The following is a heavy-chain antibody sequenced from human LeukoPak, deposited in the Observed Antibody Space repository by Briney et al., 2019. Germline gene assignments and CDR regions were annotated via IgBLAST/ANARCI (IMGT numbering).Heavy chain of an antibody. D-gene: IGHD3-22*01. J-gene: IGHJ4*02. V-gene: IGHV3-23*01. CDR1: GFTFSSYA. CDR3: AKDLGTDSGGYGYFGY. CDR2: ISGAGDGT. Sequence: GGSLRLSCAASGFTFSSYAMSWVRQAPGKGLGWVSIISGAGDGTYYAESLKGRLTISRDNSKNTLYLEMNSLRAEDTAIYYCAKDLGTDSGGYGYFGYWGQGTLVTVSS.